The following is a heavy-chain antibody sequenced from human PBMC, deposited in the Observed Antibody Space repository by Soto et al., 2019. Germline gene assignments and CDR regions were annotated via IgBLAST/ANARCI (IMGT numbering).Heavy chain of an antibody. V-gene: IGHV4-61*01. Sequence: QVQLQESGPGLVKPSETLSLTCTVSGGSVSSGSYYWSWIRQPPGKGLEWIGYLYYSGSTNYNPTRKSRVTISVGTSKTQFSLKLSSVTAADTAVYYCARDSLLGHHSYDSYWGQGTLVTVSS. CDR1: GGSVSSGSYY. J-gene: IGHJ4*02. CDR2: LYYSGST. D-gene: IGHD3-22*01. CDR3: ARDSLLGHHSYDSY.